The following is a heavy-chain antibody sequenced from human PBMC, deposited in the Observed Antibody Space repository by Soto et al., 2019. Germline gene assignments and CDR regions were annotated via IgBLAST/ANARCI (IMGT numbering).Heavy chain of an antibody. V-gene: IGHV1-24*01. CDR1: GYTLTELS. D-gene: IGHD2-2*01. CDR2: FDPEDGET. Sequence: ASVKVSCKVSGYTLTELSMHWVRQAPGKGLEWMGGFDPEDGETIYAQKFQGRVTMTEDTSTDTAYMELSSLRSEVTAVYYCATAPKLVVPALRGSCYYYWGQGTLVTVSS. J-gene: IGHJ4*02. CDR3: ATAPKLVVPALRGSCYYY.